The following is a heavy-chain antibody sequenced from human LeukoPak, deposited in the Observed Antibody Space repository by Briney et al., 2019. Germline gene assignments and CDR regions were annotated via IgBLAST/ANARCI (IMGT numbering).Heavy chain of an antibody. Sequence: ASVKVSCKASRGTFSSYAISWVRQAPGQGLEWMGGIIPIFGTANYAQKLQGRVTMTTDTSTSTAYMELRSLRSDDTAVYYCARVGGYSSSWYGEDYWGQGTLVTVSS. V-gene: IGHV1-69*05. CDR1: RGTFSSYA. CDR3: ARVGGYSSSWYGEDY. D-gene: IGHD6-13*01. J-gene: IGHJ4*02. CDR2: IIPIFGTA.